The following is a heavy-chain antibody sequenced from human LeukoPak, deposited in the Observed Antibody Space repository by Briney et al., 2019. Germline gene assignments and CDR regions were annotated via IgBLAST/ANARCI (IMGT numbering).Heavy chain of an antibody. D-gene: IGHD6-19*01. J-gene: IGHJ3*02. CDR1: GFTFSSYG. V-gene: IGHV3-33*01. CDR2: IWYDGSNK. CDR3: AREGIAVAGTVAFDI. Sequence: PGRSLRLSCAASGFTFSSYGMHWVRQAPGKGLEWVAVIWYDGSNKYYADSVKGRFTISRDNSENTLYLQMNSLRAEDTAVYYCAREGIAVAGTVAFDIWGQGTMVTVSS.